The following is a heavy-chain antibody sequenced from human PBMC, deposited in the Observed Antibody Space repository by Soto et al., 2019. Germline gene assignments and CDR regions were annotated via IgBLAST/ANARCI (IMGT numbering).Heavy chain of an antibody. D-gene: IGHD3-3*01. J-gene: IGHJ4*02. CDR2: LVVGSGNT. V-gene: IGHV1-58*01. Sequence: SVQVSCKTSGFMVTSSAVLWVRQARGQRLERIGWLVVGSGNTHYAQHFQEGVPLTRDMSTGTAYMELSSLRSEETAVYYCAAVPVLRVFKWLPDYFDYWGQGTLVTVSS. CDR1: GFMVTSSA. CDR3: AAVPVLRVFKWLPDYFDY.